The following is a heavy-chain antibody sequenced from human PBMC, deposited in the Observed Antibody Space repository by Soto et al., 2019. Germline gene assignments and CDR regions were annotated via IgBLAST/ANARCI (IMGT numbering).Heavy chain of an antibody. CDR1: GVTFSDYA. CDR2: ISSDGSNR. Sequence: PXGSLRLSCAASGVTFSDYALHWVRQAPGKGLEWVTVISSDGSNRYYADSVKGRFTISRDNSKNTLYLQMNSLRVEDTAIYICAHLAGLSHTDDFWGQGTPVTVSS. D-gene: IGHD5-18*01. CDR3: AHLAGLSHTDDF. V-gene: IGHV3-30-3*01. J-gene: IGHJ4*02.